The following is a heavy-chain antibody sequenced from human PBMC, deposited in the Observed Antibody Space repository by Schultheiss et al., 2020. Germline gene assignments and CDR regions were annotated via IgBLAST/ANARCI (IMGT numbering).Heavy chain of an antibody. CDR1: GYTFTSYY. D-gene: IGHD1-26*01. V-gene: IGHV1-46*01. CDR3: ARDWWELQERAFDI. CDR2: INPSGGST. Sequence: ASVKVSGKTSGYTFTSYYMHWLRQAPGQGLEWMGIINPSGGSTNYPQKFQGRVTITRDTSASTAYMELSSLRSEDTAVYYCARDWWELQERAFDIWGQGTMVTVSS. J-gene: IGHJ3*02.